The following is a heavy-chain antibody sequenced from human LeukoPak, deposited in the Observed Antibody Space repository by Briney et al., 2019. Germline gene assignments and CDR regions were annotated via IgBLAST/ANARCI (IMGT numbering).Heavy chain of an antibody. CDR3: ARRREYYYDSSGYWGYYFDY. Sequence: PSETLSLTCTVSGGSISSYYWSWIRQPPGKGLEWIGYIYYSGSTNYNPSLKSRVTISVDTSKNQFSLKLSSVTAADTAVYYCARRREYYYDSSGYWGYYFDYWGQGTLVTVSS. D-gene: IGHD3-22*01. CDR2: IYYSGST. V-gene: IGHV4-59*08. J-gene: IGHJ4*02. CDR1: GGSISSYY.